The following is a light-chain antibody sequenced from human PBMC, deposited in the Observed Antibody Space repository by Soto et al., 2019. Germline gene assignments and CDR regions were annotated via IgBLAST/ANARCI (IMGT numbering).Light chain of an antibody. CDR2: YDS. J-gene: IGLJ3*02. CDR1: NIGSKS. Sequence: SYELTQPPSVSVAPGKTARITCGGNNIGSKSVHWYQQKPGQAPVLVIYYDSDRPSGIPERFSGSNSGNTATLTNSRVEAGDEADYYCQVWDSSSDPWVLGGGTKLTVL. CDR3: QVWDSSSDPWV. V-gene: IGLV3-21*04.